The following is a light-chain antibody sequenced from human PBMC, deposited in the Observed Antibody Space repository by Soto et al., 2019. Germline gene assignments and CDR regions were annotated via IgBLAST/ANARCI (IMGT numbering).Light chain of an antibody. CDR1: QSINNW. J-gene: IGKJ1*01. V-gene: IGKV1-5*03. Sequence: IQMTQSPSILSAAIGDSVPITCRASQSINNWLAWYQQKPGKAPRLLIYEAFSLENGVSSRFGGSGSGTEFTLTISSLQPDDFATYYCQQYNRYSWTFGQGTKVDIK. CDR2: EAF. CDR3: QQYNRYSWT.